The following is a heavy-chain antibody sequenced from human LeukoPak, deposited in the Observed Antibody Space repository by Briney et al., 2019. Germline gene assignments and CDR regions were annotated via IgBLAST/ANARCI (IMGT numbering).Heavy chain of an antibody. J-gene: IGHJ4*02. CDR2: ISSSSSYI. Sequence: TGGSLRLSCAASGFTFSTYTMNWVRQAPGKGLEWVSSISSSSSYIAYSDSVKGRFTISRDNAKNSLYLQMNSLRAEDTAVFYCAGGQWPDSWGQGTLLIVSS. D-gene: IGHD6-19*01. V-gene: IGHV3-21*01. CDR3: AGGQWPDS. CDR1: GFTFSTYT.